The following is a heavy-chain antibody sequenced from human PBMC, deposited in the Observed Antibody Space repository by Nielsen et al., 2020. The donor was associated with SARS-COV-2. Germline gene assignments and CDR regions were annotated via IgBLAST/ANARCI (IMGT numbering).Heavy chain of an antibody. CDR1: GFTLTELS. J-gene: IGHJ4*02. V-gene: IGHV1-24*01. Sequence: ASVKVSCKVSGFTLTELSMHWVRQAPGKGFEWMGGFDPEDGETIYAQKFQGRVTMTEDTSTDTAYMELSSLRSEDTAVYYCATTPAYWATITGTTGNFDYWGQGTLVTVSS. CDR3: ATTPAYWATITGTTGNFDY. CDR2: FDPEDGET. D-gene: IGHD1-7*01.